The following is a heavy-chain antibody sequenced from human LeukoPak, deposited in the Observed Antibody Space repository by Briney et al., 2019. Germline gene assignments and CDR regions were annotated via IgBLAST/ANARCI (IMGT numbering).Heavy chain of an antibody. CDR2: ILYSGST. D-gene: IGHD2-2*01. CDR3: ARQEVGAGYCSSTSCAEPHWFDP. CDR1: GGSISSTSY. Sequence: SETLSLTCIVSGGSISSTSYWGWIRQPPGKGLEWIGTILYSGSTFYDPSLRSRVTISVDTSKNQFSLKLNSVTAADTAVYYCARQEVGAGYCSSTSCAEPHWFDPWGQGTLVTVSS. J-gene: IGHJ5*02. V-gene: IGHV4-39*01.